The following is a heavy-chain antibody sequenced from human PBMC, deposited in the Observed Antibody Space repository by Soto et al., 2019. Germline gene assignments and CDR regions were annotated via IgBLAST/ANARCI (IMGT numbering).Heavy chain of an antibody. Sequence: QVQLVQSGAEVKKPGASVKVSCKASGYTFTTYGINWVRQAPGQGLEWMGWISAYNGNTIYAQNLQGRVTMITDTATSTAYMELGSLRSGDTAVYYCVRDPQYASGYYFSVLGDIWGQGTMVTVSS. V-gene: IGHV1-18*01. D-gene: IGHD3-22*01. CDR3: VRDPQYASGYYFSVLGDI. CDR1: GYTFTTYG. CDR2: ISAYNGNT. J-gene: IGHJ3*02.